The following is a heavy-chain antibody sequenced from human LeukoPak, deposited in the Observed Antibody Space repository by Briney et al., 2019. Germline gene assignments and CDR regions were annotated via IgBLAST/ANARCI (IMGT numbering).Heavy chain of an antibody. CDR3: APGRYSSRSGPT. J-gene: IGHJ5*02. CDR1: GFTFSSYA. D-gene: IGHD6-13*01. CDR2: ISGSGGST. Sequence: PGGSLRLSCAASGFTFSSYAMSWVRQAPGKWLEWVSAISGSGGSTYYADSVKGRFTISRDNSKNTLYLQMNSLRAEDTAVYYCAPGRYSSRSGPTWGQGTLVTVSS. V-gene: IGHV3-23*01.